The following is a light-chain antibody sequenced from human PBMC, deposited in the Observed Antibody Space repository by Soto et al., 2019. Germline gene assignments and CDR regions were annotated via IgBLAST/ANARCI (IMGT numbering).Light chain of an antibody. J-gene: IGKJ1*01. Sequence: DIQMTQSPSSVSASVGDRVTISCRASQDISSKLAWYQQEPGKAPKILIYAASSFQGGVPSRFSGSGSGTDFTLTISSLQPEDFATYYCQQSYSSPPTFGQGTKVDIK. V-gene: IGKV1-12*01. CDR2: AAS. CDR3: QQSYSSPPT. CDR1: QDISSK.